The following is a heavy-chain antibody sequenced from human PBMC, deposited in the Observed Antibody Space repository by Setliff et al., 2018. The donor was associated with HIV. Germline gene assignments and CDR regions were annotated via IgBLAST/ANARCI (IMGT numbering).Heavy chain of an antibody. CDR3: ARSSYDILTGYYKALEY. CDR1: GGSFSSYG. V-gene: IGHV1-69*10. J-gene: IGHJ4*02. Sequence: GASVKVSCKASGGSFSSYGISWVRQAPGQGLEWMGGIIPILGITNYAQKFQGRVTISADKSTSTVSMELSSLRSGDTAVCHCARSSYDILTGYYKALEYWGQGTLVTSPQ. D-gene: IGHD3-9*01. CDR2: IIPILGIT.